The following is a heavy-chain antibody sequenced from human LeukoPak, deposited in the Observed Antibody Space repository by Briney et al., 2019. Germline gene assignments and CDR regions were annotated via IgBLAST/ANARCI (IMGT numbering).Heavy chain of an antibody. CDR1: GFTFSSYW. J-gene: IGHJ3*02. Sequence: GGSLRLSCAASGFTFSSYWMSRVRQAPGRGLEWVANIKQDGSEKYYVDSVKGRFTISRDNAKNSLYLQMNSLRAEDTAVYYCARGGYYYGQYFGLTDAFDIWGQGTMVTVSS. CDR2: IKQDGSEK. CDR3: ARGGYYYGQYFGLTDAFDI. V-gene: IGHV3-7*03. D-gene: IGHD3-22*01.